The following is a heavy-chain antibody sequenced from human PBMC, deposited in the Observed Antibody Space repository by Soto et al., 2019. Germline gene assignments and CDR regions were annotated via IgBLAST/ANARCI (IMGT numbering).Heavy chain of an antibody. J-gene: IGHJ6*03. CDR3: TTEVYIWGSYSENYYYYMDV. CDR1: GFTFSNAW. Sequence: GGSLRLSCAASGFTFSNAWMSWVRQAPGKGLEWVGRIKSKTDVGTTDYAAAVKGRVTISRDDSKNTLYLQMNSLKTEETAVYYCTTEVYIWGSYSENYYYYMDVWGKGTTVTVSS. D-gene: IGHD3-16*01. CDR2: IKSKTDVGTT. V-gene: IGHV3-15*01.